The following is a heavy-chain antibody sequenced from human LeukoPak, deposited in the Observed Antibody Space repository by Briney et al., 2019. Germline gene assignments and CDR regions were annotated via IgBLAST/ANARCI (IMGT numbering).Heavy chain of an antibody. CDR1: GYTFTSYA. V-gene: IGHV1-3*01. CDR2: INAGNGNT. Sequence: ASVKVSCKASGYTFTSYAMHWVRQAPGQRLEWMGWINAGNGNTKYSQKFQGRVTITRDTSASTAYMELSSLRSEDTAVYYCARDNYDILTGYPPDRFGWFDPWGQGTLVTVSS. D-gene: IGHD3-9*01. J-gene: IGHJ5*02. CDR3: ARDNYDILTGYPPDRFGWFDP.